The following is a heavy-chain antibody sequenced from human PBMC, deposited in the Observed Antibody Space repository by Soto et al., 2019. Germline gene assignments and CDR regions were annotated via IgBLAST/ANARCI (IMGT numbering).Heavy chain of an antibody. Sequence: GASVKVSCEASGGTFSSYAISWVRQAPGQGLEWMGGIIPIFGTANYAQKFQGRVTITADESTSTAYMELSSLRSEDTAVYYCARGSTYGVVVTADYYYGMDVWGQGTTVTVSS. D-gene: IGHD2-21*02. V-gene: IGHV1-69*13. CDR2: IIPIFGTA. J-gene: IGHJ6*02. CDR1: GGTFSSYA. CDR3: ARGSTYGVVVTADYYYGMDV.